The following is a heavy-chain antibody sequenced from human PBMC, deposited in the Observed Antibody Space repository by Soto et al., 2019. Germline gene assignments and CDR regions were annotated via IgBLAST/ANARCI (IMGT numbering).Heavy chain of an antibody. Sequence: SVKVSCKASGGTFSSYTISWVRQAPGQGLEWMGRIIPILGIANYAQKFQGRVTITADKSTSTAYMELSSLRSEDTAVYYCALQGPPYGSGDYWGQGTLVTVSS. CDR3: ALQGPPYGSGDY. V-gene: IGHV1-69*02. J-gene: IGHJ4*02. CDR1: GGTFSSYT. CDR2: IIPILGIA. D-gene: IGHD3-10*01.